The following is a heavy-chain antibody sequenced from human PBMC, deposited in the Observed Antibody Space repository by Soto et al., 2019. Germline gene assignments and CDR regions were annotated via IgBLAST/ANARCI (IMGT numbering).Heavy chain of an antibody. CDR3: AKEGPGGGRHFYYGMDV. CDR1: GFVFSDYG. J-gene: IGHJ6*02. Sequence: KLVESGGGVVQPGRSLRLSCAASGFVFSDYGMHWGRQAPGKGLEWVALITNDGNNEFYRDSVKGRFSISRGRSTNTVYLLMNSLRPEDTGVYYCAKEGPGGGRHFYYGMDVWGQGTTVTVSS. CDR2: ITNDGNNE. V-gene: IGHV3-30*18. D-gene: IGHD1-26*01.